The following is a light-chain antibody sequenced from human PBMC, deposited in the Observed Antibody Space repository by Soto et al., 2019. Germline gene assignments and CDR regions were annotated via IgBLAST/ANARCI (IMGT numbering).Light chain of an antibody. CDR3: QQYGSSSWT. CDR1: QRVSSSY. V-gene: IGKV3-20*01. J-gene: IGKJ1*01. Sequence: ETAMTQSPGTLSLSPGERATLSCRASQRVSSSYLAWYQQKPGQAPRLLIYGASSRATGIPDRFSGSGSGTDFTLTISRLEPEDFAVYYCQQYGSSSWTFGQGTKVDIK. CDR2: GAS.